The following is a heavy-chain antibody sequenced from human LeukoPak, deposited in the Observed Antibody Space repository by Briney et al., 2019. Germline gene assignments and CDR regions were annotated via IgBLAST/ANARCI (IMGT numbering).Heavy chain of an antibody. Sequence: GSLRLSCAASGFTFTSHAMSWVRQAPGKGLEWVSVISGSGDSTYDADSVKGRFTISRDNSKNTLYLQMNSLRAEDTAVYYCTWGGSGYYAYWGQGTLVTVPS. CDR1: GFTFTSHA. CDR2: ISGSGDST. J-gene: IGHJ4*02. CDR3: TWGGSGYYAY. D-gene: IGHD3-16*01. V-gene: IGHV3-23*01.